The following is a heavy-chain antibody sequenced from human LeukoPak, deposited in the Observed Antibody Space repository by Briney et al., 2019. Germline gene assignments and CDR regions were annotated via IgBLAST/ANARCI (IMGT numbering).Heavy chain of an antibody. J-gene: IGHJ4*02. CDR3: ARGGTRRDPVDY. CDR1: GYTFTNYY. V-gene: IGHV1-46*01. D-gene: IGHD3-16*01. CDR2: INPSGGIT. Sequence: ASVKVSCKASGYTFTNYYIHWVRQAPGQGLEWMGIINPSGGITNYAQKFQGRVTMTRDMSTSTVYMELSSLRSEDTAVYYCARGGTRRDPVDYWGQGTLVTVSS.